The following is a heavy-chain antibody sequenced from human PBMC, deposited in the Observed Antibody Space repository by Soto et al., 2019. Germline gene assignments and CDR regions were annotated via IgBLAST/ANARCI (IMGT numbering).Heavy chain of an antibody. J-gene: IGHJ4*02. CDR1: GFTFSSYG. D-gene: IGHD3-16*01. CDR3: AKWNGGFDY. CDR2: ISYDGSYK. V-gene: IGHV3-30*18. Sequence: QVQLVESGGGVVQPGRSLRLSCAASGFTFSSYGMHWVRQAPGRGLEWVAVISYDGSYKYYADSVKGRFTISRDNSKNPLYLQMSSLRAEDTAVYYCAKWNGGFDYWGQGTLVTVSS.